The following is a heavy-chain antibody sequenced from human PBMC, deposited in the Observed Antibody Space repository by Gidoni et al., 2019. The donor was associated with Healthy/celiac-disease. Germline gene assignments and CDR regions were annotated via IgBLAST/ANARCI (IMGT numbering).Heavy chain of an antibody. Sequence: EVQLVESGGGLVQPGGSLRLSCAASGFPFSSDAMSWVRQAPGKGLEGVSAISGSGGSTYYADSVKGRFTISRDNSKNTMYLQMNSLRAEDTAVYYCAKGAGDFDWFDYFQHWGQGTLVTVSS. V-gene: IGHV3-23*04. CDR1: GFPFSSDA. CDR3: AKGAGDFDWFDYFQH. J-gene: IGHJ1*01. D-gene: IGHD3-9*01. CDR2: ISGSGGST.